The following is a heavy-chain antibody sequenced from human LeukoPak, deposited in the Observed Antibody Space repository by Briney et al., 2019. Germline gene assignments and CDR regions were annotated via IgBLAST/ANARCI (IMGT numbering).Heavy chain of an antibody. J-gene: IGHJ4*02. V-gene: IGHV3-30*18. CDR1: GFTFSSYG. D-gene: IGHD5-12*01. CDR2: ISYDGSNK. CDR3: AKAGIVATIGNY. Sequence: GGSLRLSCAASGFTFSSYGMHWVRQAPGKGLEWVAVISYDGSNKYYADSVKGRFTISRDNSKNTLYLQMNSLRAEDTAVYYYAKAGIVATIGNYWGQGTLVTVSS.